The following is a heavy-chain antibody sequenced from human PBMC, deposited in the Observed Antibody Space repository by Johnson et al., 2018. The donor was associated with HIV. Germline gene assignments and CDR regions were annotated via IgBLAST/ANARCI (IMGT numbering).Heavy chain of an antibody. CDR3: ARGDYDILTGYAFDI. CDR2: IKQDGSEK. V-gene: IGHV3-7*01. CDR1: GFTFSSYW. Sequence: VQLVESVGGLVQPGGSLRLSCAASGFTFSSYWMSWVRQAPGKGLEWVANIKQDGSEKYYVDSVKGRFTISRDNAKNSLYLQMNSLRAEDTAVYYCARGDYDILTGYAFDIWGQGTMVTVSS. J-gene: IGHJ3*02. D-gene: IGHD3-9*01.